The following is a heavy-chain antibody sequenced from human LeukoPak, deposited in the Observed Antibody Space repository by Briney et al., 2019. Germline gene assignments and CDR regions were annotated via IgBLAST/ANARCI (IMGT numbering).Heavy chain of an antibody. D-gene: IGHD3-10*01. V-gene: IGHV4-39*07. J-gene: IGHJ4*02. CDR2: IYHSGST. CDR1: GGSISSSSYY. Sequence: SETLSLTCTVSGGSISSSSYYWGWIRQPPGKGLEWIGSIYHSGSTYYNPSLKSRVTISVDTSKNQFSLKLSSVTAADTAVYYCASLPIGGSGSYYIDYWGQGTLVTVSS. CDR3: ASLPIGGSGSYYIDY.